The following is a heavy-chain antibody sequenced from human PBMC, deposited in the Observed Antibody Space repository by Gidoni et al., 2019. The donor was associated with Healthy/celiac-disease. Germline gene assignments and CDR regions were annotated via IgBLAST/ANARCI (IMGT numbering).Heavy chain of an antibody. CDR3: ARGDGGDDAFDI. D-gene: IGHD3-16*01. CDR1: GFTFDDYG. V-gene: IGHV3-20*01. J-gene: IGHJ3*02. CDR2: INWNGGST. Sequence: EVQLVESGGGVVRPGGSLSLSCAASGFTFDDYGMSWVRQAPGQGLEWVSGINWNGGSTGYADSVKGRFTISRDNAKNSLYLQMNSLRAEDTALYHCARGDGGDDAFDIWGQGTMVTVSS.